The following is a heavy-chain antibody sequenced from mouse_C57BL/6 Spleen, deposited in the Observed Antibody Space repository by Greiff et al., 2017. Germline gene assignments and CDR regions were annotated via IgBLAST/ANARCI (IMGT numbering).Heavy chain of an antibody. CDR1: GFTFSSYA. J-gene: IGHJ3*01. D-gene: IGHD2-1*01. V-gene: IGHV5-4*01. CDR2: ISDGGSYT. CDR3: ARDPNYGNYVFAY. Sequence: VKVVESGGGLVKPGGSLKLSCAASGFTFSSYAMSWVRQTPEKRLEWVATISDGGSYTYYPDNVKGRFTISRDNAKNNLYLQMSHLKSEDTAMYYCARDPNYGNYVFAYWGQGTLVTVSA.